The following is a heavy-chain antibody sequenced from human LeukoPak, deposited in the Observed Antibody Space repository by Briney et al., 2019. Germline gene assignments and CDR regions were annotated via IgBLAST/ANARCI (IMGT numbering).Heavy chain of an antibody. J-gene: IGHJ1*01. Sequence: GGSLRLSCAASGFTFSSYGMHWVRQAPGKGREWVAFIRYDGSNKYYADSVKGRFTISRDNSKNTLYLQMNSLRAEDTAVYYCAKADLYSSGWYEYFQHWGQGTLVTVSS. CDR2: IRYDGSNK. D-gene: IGHD6-19*01. V-gene: IGHV3-30*02. CDR1: GFTFSSYG. CDR3: AKADLYSSGWYEYFQH.